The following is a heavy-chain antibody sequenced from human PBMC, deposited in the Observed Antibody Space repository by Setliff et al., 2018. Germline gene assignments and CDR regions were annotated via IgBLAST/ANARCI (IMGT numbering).Heavy chain of an antibody. J-gene: IGHJ4*02. CDR3: SRLVRFCTTSTCQGASASEH. CDR1: GYTFTNYG. D-gene: IGHD2-8*01. V-gene: IGHV1-18*01. Sequence: ASVKVSCKASGYTFTNYGITWVRQAPGQGLEWMGWIFPKTENTNYAHKLQGRVSMTTDTSTGTAYIELRSLRSDDTAVYYCSRLVRFCTTSTCQGASASEHWGQGTLVTVSS. CDR2: IFPKTENT.